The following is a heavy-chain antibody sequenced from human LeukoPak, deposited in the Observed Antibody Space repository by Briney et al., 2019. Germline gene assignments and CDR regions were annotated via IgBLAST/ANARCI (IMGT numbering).Heavy chain of an antibody. CDR1: GGSFSGYY. D-gene: IGHD5-18*01. CDR2: INHSGST. CDR3: ASRGYSYGYRY. J-gene: IGHJ4*02. V-gene: IGHV4-34*01. Sequence: SGTLSLTCAVYGGSFSGYYWSWIRQPPGKGLEWIGEINHSGSTNYNPSLKSRVTISVDTSKNQFSLKLSSVTAADTAVYYCASRGYSYGYRYWGQGTLVTVSS.